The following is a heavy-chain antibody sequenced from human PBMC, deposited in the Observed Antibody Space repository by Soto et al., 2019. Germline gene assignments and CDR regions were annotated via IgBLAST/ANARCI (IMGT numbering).Heavy chain of an antibody. CDR2: MNPNRGDT. Sequence: QVQLVQSRAEVKKPGASVKVSCKASGYTFTSYEINWVRQASGQGLEWMGWMNPNRGDTGYAQKFQGRVTMTRNTSISTAYMELSSLRSEDTAVYYCARGELLWFGELLRWGQGTLVTVSS. CDR3: ARGELLWFGELLR. J-gene: IGHJ4*02. V-gene: IGHV1-8*01. D-gene: IGHD3-10*01. CDR1: GYTFTSYE.